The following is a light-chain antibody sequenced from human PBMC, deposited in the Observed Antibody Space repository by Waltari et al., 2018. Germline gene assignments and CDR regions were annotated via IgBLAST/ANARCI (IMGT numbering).Light chain of an antibody. J-gene: IGLJ3*02. Sequence: QSALTQPAAVSGSPGQSVTISCTGASSDIGRYDLVSWYQQHPGNAPKLVISDVTKRPSGVSDCFSGSKSGDTASLTISGLQFEDEADYYCCSYAGNYIWVFGGGTRLTVL. CDR3: CSYAGNYIWV. CDR2: DVT. V-gene: IGLV2-23*02. CDR1: SSDIGRYDL.